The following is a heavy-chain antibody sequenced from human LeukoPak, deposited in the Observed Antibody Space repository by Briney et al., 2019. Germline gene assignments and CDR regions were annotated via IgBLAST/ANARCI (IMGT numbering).Heavy chain of an antibody. CDR1: GGSISSYY. CDR3: ASLRYCSGGSCFPKYFQH. J-gene: IGHJ1*01. V-gene: IGHV4-59*08. D-gene: IGHD2-15*01. Sequence: SETLSLTCTVSGGSISSYYWSWIRQPPGKGLEWIGYVYYSGSTNYNPSLKCRVTMSVATSKNQFSLKLSSVTAADTAVYYCASLRYCSGGSCFPKYFQHWGQGTLVTVSS. CDR2: VYYSGST.